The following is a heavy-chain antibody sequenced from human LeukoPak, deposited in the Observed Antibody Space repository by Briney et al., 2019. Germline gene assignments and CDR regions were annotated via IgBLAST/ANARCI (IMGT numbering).Heavy chain of an antibody. J-gene: IGHJ4*02. D-gene: IGHD3-3*01. CDR2: ISAYNGNT. CDR1: GYTFTSYG. V-gene: IGHV1-18*01. CDR3: ARADEDFGVVQIPLGY. Sequence: ASVKVSCKASGYTFTSYGINWVRQAPGQGLEWMEWISAYNGNTNYAQKLQGRVTMTTDTSTSTAYMELRSLRSDDTAVYYCARADEDFGVVQIPLGYWGQGTLVTVSS.